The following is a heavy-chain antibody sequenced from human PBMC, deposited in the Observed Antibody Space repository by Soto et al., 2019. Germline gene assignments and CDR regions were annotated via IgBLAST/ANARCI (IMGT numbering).Heavy chain of an antibody. CDR1: GGSLSSYY. J-gene: IGHJ4*02. CDR3: ARAHTSGWYVIDY. D-gene: IGHD6-19*01. Sequence: SETLSLTCTVSGGSLSSYYWSWIRQPPGKGLEWIGYIYSSGSTNYNPSLRSRLTMSVDASKNEFSLKVRSVTAADTAVYYCARAHTSGWYVIDYWGQGTLVTAPQ. CDR2: IYSSGST. V-gene: IGHV4-59*01.